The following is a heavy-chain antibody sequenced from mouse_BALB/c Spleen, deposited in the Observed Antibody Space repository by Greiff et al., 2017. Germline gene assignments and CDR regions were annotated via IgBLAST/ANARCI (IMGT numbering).Heavy chain of an antibody. CDR3: ERIEGEEVRRRGDSYYYAMDY. D-gene: IGHD2-14*01. CDR2: ISNGGGST. V-gene: IGHV5-12-2*01. CDR1: GFTFSSYT. J-gene: IGHJ4*01. Sequence: EVQRVESGGGLVQPGGSLKLSCAASGFTFSSYTMSWVRQTPEKRLEWVAYISNGGGSTYYPDTVKGRFTISRDNAKNTLYLKMSSLKSEDTAMYYCERIEGEEVRRRGDSYYYAMDYWGQGTSVTVSS.